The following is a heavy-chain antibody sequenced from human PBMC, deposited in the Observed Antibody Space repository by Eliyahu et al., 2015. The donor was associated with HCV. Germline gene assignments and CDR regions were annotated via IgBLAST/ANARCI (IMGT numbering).Heavy chain of an antibody. CDR1: GYIFTSYY. CDR3: ARAGTSWLLVKH. Sequence: QVQLVQSGAEVKNPGASVMVSCRTSGYIFTSYYMHWVRQAPGQGLEWMAVIYPSSGSTTYAQKFQGRVTITRDTSTSTVYMEMSSLKSEDTAVYYCARAGTSWLLVKHWGQGTLVTVSS. V-gene: IGHV1-46*03. D-gene: IGHD2-8*02. CDR2: IYPSSGST. J-gene: IGHJ1*01.